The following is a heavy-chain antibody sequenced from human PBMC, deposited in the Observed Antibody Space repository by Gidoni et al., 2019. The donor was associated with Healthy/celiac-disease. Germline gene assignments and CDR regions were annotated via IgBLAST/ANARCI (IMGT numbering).Heavy chain of an antibody. J-gene: IGHJ5*02. V-gene: IGHV4-39*01. CDR1: GGSISSSSYY. D-gene: IGHD4-17*01. CDR2: IYYSGST. Sequence: QLQLQESGPGLVKHSETLSLTCTVSGGSISSSSYYWGGIRQPPGKGLEWIGSIYYSGSTYYNPSLKSRVTISVDTSKNQFSLKLSSVTAADTAVYYCARNPTGAWGQGTLVTVSS. CDR3: ARNPTGA.